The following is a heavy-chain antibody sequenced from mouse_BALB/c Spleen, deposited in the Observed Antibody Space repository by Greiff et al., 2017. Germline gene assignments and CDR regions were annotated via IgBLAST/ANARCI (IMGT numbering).Heavy chain of an antibody. V-gene: IGHV14-3*02. J-gene: IGHJ4*01. CDR2: IDPANGNT. D-gene: IGHD2-14*01. Sequence: EVQLQQSGAELVKPGASVKLSCTASGFNIKDTYMHWVKQRPEQGLEGIGRIDPANGNTKYDPKFQGKATITADTSSNTAYLQLSSLTSEDTAVYYCAYRYDVAMDYWGQGTSVTVSS. CDR3: AYRYDVAMDY. CDR1: GFNIKDTY.